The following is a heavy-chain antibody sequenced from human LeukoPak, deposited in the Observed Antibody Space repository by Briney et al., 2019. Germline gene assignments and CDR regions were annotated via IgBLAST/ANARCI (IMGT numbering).Heavy chain of an antibody. J-gene: IGHJ6*02. CDR3: ARNVYYYYYGMDV. Sequence: GGSLRLSCVASGFTFSDYYMSWIRQAPGKGLEWVSYISSSSTYSSYADSVKGRFTISRDNAKNSLYLQMNSLRAEDTAVYYCARNVYYYYYGMDVWGQGTTVTVSS. CDR2: ISSSSTYS. CDR1: GFTFSDYY. V-gene: IGHV3-11*06.